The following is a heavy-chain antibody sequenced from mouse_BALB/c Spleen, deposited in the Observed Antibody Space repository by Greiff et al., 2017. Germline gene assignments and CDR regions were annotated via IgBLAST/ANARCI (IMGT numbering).Heavy chain of an antibody. V-gene: IGHV4-1*02. CDR1: GFAFSRYW. J-gene: IGHJ4*01. CDR3: AREGYGSPMDY. CDR2: INPDSSTI. Sequence: EVQRVESGGGLVQPGGSLKLSCAASGFAFSRYWMRWVRQAPGKGLEWIGEINPDSSTINYTPSLKDKFIISRDNAKNTLYLQMSKVRSEDTALYYCAREGYGSPMDYWGQGTSVTVSS. D-gene: IGHD2-14*01.